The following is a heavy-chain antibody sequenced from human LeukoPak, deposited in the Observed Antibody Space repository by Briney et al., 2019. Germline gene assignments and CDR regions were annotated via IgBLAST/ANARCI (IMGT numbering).Heavy chain of an antibody. D-gene: IGHD7-27*01. CDR2: ITGSGGST. V-gene: IGHV3-23*01. CDR3: ATERNWVFDY. CDR1: GFTFSSYA. Sequence: GGSLRLSCAASGFTFSSYAMSWVRQAPGKGLEWVSAITGSGGSTYYADSVKGRFTISRDNSKNTLYVQMNSLRAEDTSVYYCATERNWVFDYWGQGTLVTVSS. J-gene: IGHJ4*02.